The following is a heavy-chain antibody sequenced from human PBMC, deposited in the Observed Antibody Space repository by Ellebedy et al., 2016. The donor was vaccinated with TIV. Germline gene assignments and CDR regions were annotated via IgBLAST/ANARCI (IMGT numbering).Heavy chain of an antibody. J-gene: IGHJ6*02. CDR2: IIPIFGTA. Sequence: SVKVSCXASGGTFSSYAISWVRQAPRQGLEWMGGIIPIFGTANYAQKFQGRVTITADESTSTAYMELSSLRSEDTAVYYCARDQGITMVRGADYYYYGMDVWGQGTTVTVSS. CDR3: ARDQGITMVRGADYYYYGMDV. CDR1: GGTFSSYA. D-gene: IGHD3-10*01. V-gene: IGHV1-69*13.